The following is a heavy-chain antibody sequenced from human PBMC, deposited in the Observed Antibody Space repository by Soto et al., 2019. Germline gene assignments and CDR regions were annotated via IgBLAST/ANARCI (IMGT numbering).Heavy chain of an antibody. Sequence: ASVKVSCKASGYTFTGYYKHWVRQAPGQGLEWMGWINPNSGGTNYAQKFQGRVTMTRDTSISTAYMELSRLRSDDTAVYYCARGSQTYYDFWSGYSGNWFDPWGQGTLVTVSS. CDR2: INPNSGGT. J-gene: IGHJ5*02. V-gene: IGHV1-2*02. CDR3: ARGSQTYYDFWSGYSGNWFDP. CDR1: GYTFTGYY. D-gene: IGHD3-3*01.